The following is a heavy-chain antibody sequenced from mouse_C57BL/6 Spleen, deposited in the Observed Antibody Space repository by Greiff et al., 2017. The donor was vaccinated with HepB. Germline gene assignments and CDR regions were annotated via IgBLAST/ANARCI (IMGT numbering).Heavy chain of an antibody. CDR2: IYPGSGST. CDR3: ARGPGSRGNPYFDY. V-gene: IGHV1-55*01. J-gene: IGHJ2*01. CDR1: GYTFTSYW. D-gene: IGHD2-1*01. Sequence: QVQLQQSGAELVKPGASVKMSCKASGYTFTSYWITWVKQRPGQGLEWIGDIYPGSGSTNYNEKFKSKATLTVDTSSSTAYMQLSSLTSEDSAVYYCARGPGSRGNPYFDYWGQGTTLTVSS.